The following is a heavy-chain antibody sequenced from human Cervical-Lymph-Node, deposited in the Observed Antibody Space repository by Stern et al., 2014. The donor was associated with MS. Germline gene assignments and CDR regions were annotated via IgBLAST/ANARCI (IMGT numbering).Heavy chain of an antibody. V-gene: IGHV1-46*01. J-gene: IGHJ6*02. Sequence: VHLVESGAEVKKPGASVKVSCKASGYTFTSYYMHWVRQAPGQGLEWMGIINPSGGSTNYAQKFQGRVTMTRDTSTSTVYMELSSLRSEDTAVYYCARDLTYCSGGSCYPYGMDVWGQGTTVTVSS. D-gene: IGHD2-15*01. CDR1: GYTFTSYY. CDR2: INPSGGST. CDR3: ARDLTYCSGGSCYPYGMDV.